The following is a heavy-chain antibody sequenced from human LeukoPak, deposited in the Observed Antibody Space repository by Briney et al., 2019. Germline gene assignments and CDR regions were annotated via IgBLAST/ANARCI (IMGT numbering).Heavy chain of an antibody. D-gene: IGHD3-10*01. CDR2: INPNSGGT. Sequence: ASVKVSCKDSGYTFTGYYMQWVRQAPGQGLEWMGWINPNSGGTNYAQKFQGRVTMTRDTSISTAYMELSRLRSDDTAVYYCARDPPPNTYYYGSGAQGDYWVQGTLVTVSS. V-gene: IGHV1-2*02. CDR1: GYTFTGYY. J-gene: IGHJ4*02. CDR3: ARDPPPNTYYYGSGAQGDY.